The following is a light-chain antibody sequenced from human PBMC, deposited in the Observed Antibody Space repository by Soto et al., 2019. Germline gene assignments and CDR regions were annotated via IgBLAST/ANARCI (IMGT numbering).Light chain of an antibody. J-gene: IGLJ2*01. V-gene: IGLV3-1*01. Sequence: SYELTQPPSVSVSPGQTTYITCSGDKLGDKYACWYQQKPGQSSFLVIYQDNKRPSGIPERFSGSNSGNTATLTISGTQAMDEADYYCQAWDTTTVIFGGGTKLTVL. CDR1: KLGDKY. CDR2: QDN. CDR3: QAWDTTTVI.